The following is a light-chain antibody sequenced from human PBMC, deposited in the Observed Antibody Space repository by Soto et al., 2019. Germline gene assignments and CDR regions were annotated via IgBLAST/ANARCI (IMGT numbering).Light chain of an antibody. CDR2: GAS. CDR3: QQYGTPRSVT. V-gene: IGKV3-20*01. J-gene: IGKJ5*01. Sequence: EVVLSQAPGTLSLSPGESGTLSCRASQIVNTFYLAWYQQKPGQPPRLLIYGASSRATGIPDKFSGSGFGTDFTLTISKVEPEDFAVYYCQQYGTPRSVTFGQGTRLEIK. CDR1: QIVNTFY.